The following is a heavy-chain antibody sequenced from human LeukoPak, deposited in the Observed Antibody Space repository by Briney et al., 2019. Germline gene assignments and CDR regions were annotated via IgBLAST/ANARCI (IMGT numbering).Heavy chain of an antibody. CDR2: IYYSGNT. J-gene: IGHJ4*02. V-gene: IGHV4-61*08. D-gene: IGHD1-26*01. CDR1: GGSISSGGYY. CDR3: ASTIVLSGSYYFDY. Sequence: PSQTLSLTCTVSGGSISSGGYYWSWIRQPPGKGLEWIGYIYYSGNTNYNPSLKSRVTVSVDTSKNQFSLKLSSVTAADTAVYYCASTIVLSGSYYFDYWGQGTLVTVSS.